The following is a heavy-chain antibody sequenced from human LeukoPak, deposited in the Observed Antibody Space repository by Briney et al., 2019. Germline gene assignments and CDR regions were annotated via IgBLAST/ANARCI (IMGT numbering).Heavy chain of an antibody. D-gene: IGHD3-10*01. Sequence: GSLRLSCAASGFTFSSYAMSWVRQAPGKGLEWVPAISGSGGSTYYADSVKGRFTISRDNSKNTLYLQMNSLRAEDTAVYYCAKGYYGSGSRGYFDYWGQGTLVTVSS. CDR2: ISGSGGST. CDR1: GFTFSSYA. CDR3: AKGYYGSGSRGYFDY. J-gene: IGHJ4*02. V-gene: IGHV3-23*01.